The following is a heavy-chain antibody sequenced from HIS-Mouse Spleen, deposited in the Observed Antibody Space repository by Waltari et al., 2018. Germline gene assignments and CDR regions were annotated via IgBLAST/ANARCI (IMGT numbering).Heavy chain of an antibody. CDR3: AREIPYSSSWYDWYFDL. CDR2: IYYSGRT. CDR1: GGSISSSSYY. D-gene: IGHD6-13*01. V-gene: IGHV4-39*07. Sequence: QLQLQESGPGLVKPSETLSLTCTVSGGSISSSSYYWGWIRQPPGKGLEWIGSIYYSGRTTYSPSVKSRVTISVDTSKNQFSLKLGSVTAADTAVYYCAREIPYSSSWYDWYFDLWGRGTLVTVSS. J-gene: IGHJ2*01.